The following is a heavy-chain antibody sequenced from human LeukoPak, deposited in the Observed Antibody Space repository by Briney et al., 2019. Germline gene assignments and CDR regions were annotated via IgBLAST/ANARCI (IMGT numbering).Heavy chain of an antibody. CDR1: GFTFRSYW. J-gene: IGHJ4*02. V-gene: IGHV3-7*03. CDR2: IKQDGSEK. CDR3: ARASGSPFDY. Sequence: SGGSLRLSCAASGFTFRSYWMSWVRQAPGKGLEWVANIKQDGSEKYYVDSVKGRFTISRDNSKNTLYLQMNSLRAEDTAVYYCARASGSPFDYWGQGTLVTVSS. D-gene: IGHD1-26*01.